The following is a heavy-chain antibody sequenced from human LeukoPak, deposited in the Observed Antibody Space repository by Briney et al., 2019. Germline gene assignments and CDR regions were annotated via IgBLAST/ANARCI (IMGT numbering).Heavy chain of an antibody. CDR3: ARSRGATGAFGY. CDR1: GFTFSGYW. J-gene: IGHJ4*01. CDR2: IKQDGSEK. V-gene: IGHV3-7*01. Sequence: PGGSLRLSCAASGFTFSGYWVSWVRRAPGKGLEWVANIKQDGSEKYYVDSVKGRFTISGDNAKNSLYLQMNSLRAEDTAVYYCARSRGATGAFGYWGQGTLVTVSS. D-gene: IGHD3-16*01.